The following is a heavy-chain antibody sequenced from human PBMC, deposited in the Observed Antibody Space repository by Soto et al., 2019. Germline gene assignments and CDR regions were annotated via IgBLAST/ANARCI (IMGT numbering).Heavy chain of an antibody. J-gene: IGHJ4*02. D-gene: IGHD6-19*01. V-gene: IGHV3-23*01. Sequence: EVQLLESGGGLVQPGGSLRLSCAASGFTFSSYAMSWVRQAPGKGLEWVSAISGSGGSTYYADSVKGRFTISRDNSKNKLYLQMNSLRAEDTAVYYCAKGPLIAVAGPYFDYWGQGTLVTVSS. CDR3: AKGPLIAVAGPYFDY. CDR1: GFTFSSYA. CDR2: ISGSGGST.